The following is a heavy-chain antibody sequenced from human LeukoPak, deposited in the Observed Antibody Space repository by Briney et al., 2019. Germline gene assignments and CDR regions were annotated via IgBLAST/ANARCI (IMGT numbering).Heavy chain of an antibody. CDR3: ARHLDYYGSGIYEY. Sequence: SETLSLTCTVSRGSISTYYWNWIRQPPGRGLEWIGYIHYSGITNYNPSLKSRVTISVDTSKNQFSLKLSSVTAADTAVYYCARHLDYYGSGIYEYWGQGTLVTVSS. CDR2: IHYSGIT. J-gene: IGHJ4*02. D-gene: IGHD3-10*01. CDR1: RGSISTYY. V-gene: IGHV4-59*08.